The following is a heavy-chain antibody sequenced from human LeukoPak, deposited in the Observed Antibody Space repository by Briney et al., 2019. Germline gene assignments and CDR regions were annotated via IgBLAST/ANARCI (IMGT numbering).Heavy chain of an antibody. V-gene: IGHV3-7*01. Sequence: GGSLRLSCAASGFTFSSYWMSWVRQAPGKGLEWVANMKQDGSEKYYVDSVKGRSTISRDNAKNSLYLQMNSLRAEDTAVYYCARDDCSSISCYHNWFDPWGQGTLVTVSS. CDR1: GFTFSSYW. D-gene: IGHD2-2*01. CDR2: MKQDGSEK. CDR3: ARDDCSSISCYHNWFDP. J-gene: IGHJ5*02.